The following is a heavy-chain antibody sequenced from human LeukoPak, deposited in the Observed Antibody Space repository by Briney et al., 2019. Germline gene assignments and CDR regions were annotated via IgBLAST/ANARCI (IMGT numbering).Heavy chain of an antibody. CDR1: GGSFSGYY. CDR3: ASALRSGWQGLFDY. Sequence: SETLSLTCAVYGGSFSGYYWSWIRQPPRTGLEWIGEINHSGSTNYNPSLKSRVTISVDTSKNQFSLKLSSVTAADTAVYYCASALRSGWQGLFDYWGQGTLVTVSS. CDR2: INHSGST. D-gene: IGHD6-19*01. J-gene: IGHJ4*02. V-gene: IGHV4-34*01.